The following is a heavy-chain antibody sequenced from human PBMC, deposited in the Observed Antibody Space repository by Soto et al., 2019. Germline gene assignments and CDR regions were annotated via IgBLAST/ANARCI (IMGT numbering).Heavy chain of an antibody. CDR3: ARVGYYYDSSGSYLSSDY. D-gene: IGHD3-22*01. CDR1: GYTFTSYD. V-gene: IGHV1-8*01. CDR2: MNPNSGNT. J-gene: IGHJ4*02. Sequence: ASVKVSCKASGYTFTSYDINWVRQATGQKLEWMGWMNPNSGNTAYAQKFQGRVTMTRNTSISTAYMELSSLRSEDTAVYYCARVGYYYDSSGSYLSSDYWGQGTLVTVSS.